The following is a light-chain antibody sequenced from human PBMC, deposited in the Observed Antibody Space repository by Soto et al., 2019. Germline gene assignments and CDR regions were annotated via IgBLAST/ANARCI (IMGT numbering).Light chain of an antibody. Sequence: QSVLTQPASVSGSPGQSTTISCTGTSSDVGGYNYVSWYQQHPGKAPKLMIYDVSNRPSGVSDRFSGSKSGNTASLTISGLQTEDEADYYCNSYTSSSTLYVFGTGTKVTVL. V-gene: IGLV2-14*01. J-gene: IGLJ1*01. CDR1: SSDVGGYNY. CDR2: DVS. CDR3: NSYTSSSTLYV.